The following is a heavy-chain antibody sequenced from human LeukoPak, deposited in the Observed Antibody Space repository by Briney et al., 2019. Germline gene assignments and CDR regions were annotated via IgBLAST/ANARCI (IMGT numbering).Heavy chain of an antibody. V-gene: IGHV3-7*01. CDR1: GFTFSSYW. Sequence: GGSLRLSCAASGFTFSSYWMSWVRQAPGKGLEWVANIKQDGSEKYYVDSVKGRFTIPRDNAKNSLYLQMNSLRAEDTAVYYCAREQPGEDYGDYVVDYWGQGTLVTVSS. CDR3: AREQPGEDYGDYVVDY. D-gene: IGHD4-17*01. J-gene: IGHJ4*02. CDR2: IKQDGSEK.